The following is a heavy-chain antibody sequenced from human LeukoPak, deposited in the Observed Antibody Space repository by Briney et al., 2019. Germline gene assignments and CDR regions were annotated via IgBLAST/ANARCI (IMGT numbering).Heavy chain of an antibody. CDR2: FDPEDGEK. Sequence: GASVKVSCKVSGYTLTELSMHWVRQAPGKGLEWMGGFDPEDGEKIYAQKFQGRVTMTEDTSTDTAYMELSSLRSEDTAVYYCATVGTRTAASYYDSSGYYPFQHWGQGTLVTVSS. V-gene: IGHV1-24*01. D-gene: IGHD3-22*01. CDR1: GYTLTELS. J-gene: IGHJ1*01. CDR3: ATVGTRTAASYYDSSGYYPFQH.